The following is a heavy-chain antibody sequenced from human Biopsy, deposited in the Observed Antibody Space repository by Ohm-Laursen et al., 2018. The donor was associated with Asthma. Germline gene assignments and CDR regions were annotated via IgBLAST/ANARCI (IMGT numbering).Heavy chain of an antibody. J-gene: IGHJ4*02. Sequence: VSSVKVSCKSSGDTFNTYVIGWVRQAPGQGLEWMGWINSVIGTTTYPQKFQDRVTITADDSTSTVYMELSSLRSEDTAVYYCARKAGSCISRTCYSLDFWGQGTLVTVSS. CDR3: ARKAGSCISRTCYSLDF. D-gene: IGHD2-2*01. V-gene: IGHV1-69*01. CDR2: INSVIGTT. CDR1: GDTFNTYV.